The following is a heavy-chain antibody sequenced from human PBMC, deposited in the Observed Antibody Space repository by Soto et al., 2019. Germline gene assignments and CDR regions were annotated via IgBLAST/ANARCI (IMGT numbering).Heavy chain of an antibody. CDR1: GGTFSSYA. J-gene: IGHJ3*02. CDR3: ARVGSKGRSSYFAAFDI. D-gene: IGHD5-12*01. Sequence: QVQLVQSGAEVKKPGSSVKVSCKASGGTFSSYAISWVRQAPGQGLEWMGGIIPIFGTANYAQKFQGRVTITADESTSTAYMELSSLRSEDTAVYYCARVGSKGRSSYFAAFDIWGQGTMVTVSS. CDR2: IIPIFGTA. V-gene: IGHV1-69*01.